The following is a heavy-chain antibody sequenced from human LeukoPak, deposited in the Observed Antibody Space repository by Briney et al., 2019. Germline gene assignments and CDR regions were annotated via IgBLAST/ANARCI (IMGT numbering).Heavy chain of an antibody. V-gene: IGHV3-66*01. Sequence: PGGSLRLSCAASGLTVSRNYMSWVRQAPGKGLEWVSVIYSGGSTYYADSVKGRFTISRDTSKNTLYLQMNSLRAEDTAVYYCARDGVGGTHDLTDHWGQGTLVTVSS. CDR3: ARDGVGGTHDLTDH. D-gene: IGHD1-26*01. CDR1: GLTVSRNY. J-gene: IGHJ4*02. CDR2: IYSGGST.